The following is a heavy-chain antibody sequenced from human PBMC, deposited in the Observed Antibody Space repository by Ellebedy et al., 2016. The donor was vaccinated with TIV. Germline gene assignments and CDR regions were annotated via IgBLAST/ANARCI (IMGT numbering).Heavy chain of an antibody. CDR1: GGSIGTFY. CDR2: VFHSGST. J-gene: IGHJ6*02. V-gene: IGHV4-59*01. CDR3: ARDTMTVWGEGWYYGMDV. D-gene: IGHD3-22*01. Sequence: GSLRLSXTVSGGSIGTFYWSWISQPPGKGLEWIGSVFHSGSTHYNPSLKSRVTMSVNTSKNQFSLRLSSVTAADTAVYYCARDTMTVWGEGWYYGMDVWGQGTTVTVSS.